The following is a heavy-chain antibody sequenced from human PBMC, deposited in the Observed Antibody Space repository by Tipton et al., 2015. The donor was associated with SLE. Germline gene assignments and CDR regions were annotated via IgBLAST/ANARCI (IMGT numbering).Heavy chain of an antibody. D-gene: IGHD4-17*01. CDR3: ARAPFSDYGDSPDYYYYMDV. Sequence: TLSLTCTVSGGSISSGGYYWSWVRQPPGKGLEWFGEINHSGITNYNPSLKSRVTISVDTSKNQFSLKLSSVTAADTAVYYCARAPFSDYGDSPDYYYYMDVWGKGTTVTVSS. V-gene: IGHV4-39*07. CDR2: INHSGIT. CDR1: GGSISSGGYY. J-gene: IGHJ6*03.